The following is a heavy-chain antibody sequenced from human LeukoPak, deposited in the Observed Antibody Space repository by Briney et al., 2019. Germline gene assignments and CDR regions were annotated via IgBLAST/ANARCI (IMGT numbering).Heavy chain of an antibody. Sequence: SETLSLTCTVSGGSISSGDYYWSWIRQPPGKGLEWIGYIYYSGSTYYNPSLKSRVTISVDTSKNQFSLKLSSVTAADTAVYYCARQRVRGVIIVSEPLYFDYWGQGTLVTVSS. CDR2: IYYSGST. V-gene: IGHV4-30-4*08. CDR1: GGSISSGDYY. CDR3: ARQRVRGVIIVSEPLYFDY. D-gene: IGHD3-10*01. J-gene: IGHJ4*02.